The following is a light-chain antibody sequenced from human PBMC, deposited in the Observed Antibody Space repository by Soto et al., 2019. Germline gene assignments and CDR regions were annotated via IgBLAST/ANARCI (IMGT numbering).Light chain of an antibody. CDR2: GNS. CDR1: SSNIGAGYD. J-gene: IGLJ2*01. V-gene: IGLV1-40*01. Sequence: QSVLTQPPSVSGAPGQRVTISCTGNSSNIGAGYDVHWYQHLPGTAPKLLVYGNSHRPSGVPGRFSASKSGTSASLAITGLQAEDEADYYCQSYDRSLSGVVFGAGTKLTVL. CDR3: QSYDRSLSGVV.